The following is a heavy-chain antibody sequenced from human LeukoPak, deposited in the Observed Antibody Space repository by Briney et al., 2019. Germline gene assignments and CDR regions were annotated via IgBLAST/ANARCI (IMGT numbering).Heavy chain of an antibody. V-gene: IGHV4-34*01. Sequence: SETLSLTCAVSGGSFSGYYWTWIRQPPGKGLEWIGSIYYSGSTYYNPSLKSRVTISVDTSKNQFSLKLSSVTAADTAVYYCARDESGWGQGTLVTVSS. D-gene: IGHD6-25*01. CDR3: ARDESG. CDR1: GGSFSGYY. CDR2: IYYSGST. J-gene: IGHJ4*02.